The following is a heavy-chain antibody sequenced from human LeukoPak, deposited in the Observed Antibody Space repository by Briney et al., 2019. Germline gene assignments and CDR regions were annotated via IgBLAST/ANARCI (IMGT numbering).Heavy chain of an antibody. CDR2: TYYRSKWFY. D-gene: IGHD6-19*01. CDR1: GDSVSSNTDV. V-gene: IGHV6-1*01. CDR3: ATVAGTGVDY. Sequence: SQTLSLTCAISGDSVSSNTDVWNWIRQSPSRGLEWLGRTYYRSKWFYDYAISVKSRITINPDTSRNQFSLQLNSVTPEDTALYYCATVAGTGVDYWGQGTLVTVSS. J-gene: IGHJ4*02.